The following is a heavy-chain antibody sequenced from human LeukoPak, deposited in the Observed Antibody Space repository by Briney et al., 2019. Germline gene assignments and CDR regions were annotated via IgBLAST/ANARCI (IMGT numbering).Heavy chain of an antibody. V-gene: IGHV1-2*02. CDR3: ARTTRACDFWSGYFSPPDAFDI. J-gene: IGHJ3*02. D-gene: IGHD3-3*01. CDR1: GYTFTGYY. Sequence: GASVKVSCKASGYTFTGYYMHWVRQAPGQGLEWMGWINPNSGGTNYAQKFQGRVTMTRDTSISTAYMELSRLRSDDTAVYYCARTTRACDFWSGYFSPPDAFDIWGQGTMVTVSS. CDR2: INPNSGGT.